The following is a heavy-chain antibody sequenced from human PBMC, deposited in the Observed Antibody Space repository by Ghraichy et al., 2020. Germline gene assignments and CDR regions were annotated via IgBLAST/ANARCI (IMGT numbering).Heavy chain of an antibody. Sequence: GGSLRLSCAASGFTVSSNYMSWVRQAPGKGLEWVSVIYSGGSTYYADSVKGRFTISSHNSKNTLYLQMNSLRAEDTAVYYCASRAGCSGGSCYRREPNGHDAFDIWGQGTMVTVSS. D-gene: IGHD2-15*01. CDR1: GFTVSSNY. V-gene: IGHV3-53*04. CDR2: IYSGGST. J-gene: IGHJ3*02. CDR3: ASRAGCSGGSCYRREPNGHDAFDI.